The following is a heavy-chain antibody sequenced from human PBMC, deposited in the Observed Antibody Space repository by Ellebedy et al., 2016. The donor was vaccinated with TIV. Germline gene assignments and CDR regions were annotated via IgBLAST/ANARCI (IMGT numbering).Heavy chain of an antibody. Sequence: SETLSLXXAVSGGSISSGGYSWSWIRQPPGKGLEWIGYIYHSGSTYYNPSLKSRVTISVDRSKNQFSLKLSSVTAADTAVYYCATRRGYSRSPPGRGMDVWGQGTTVTVSS. V-gene: IGHV4-30-2*01. J-gene: IGHJ6*02. CDR2: IYHSGST. D-gene: IGHD6-13*01. CDR1: GGSISSGGYS. CDR3: ATRRGYSRSPPGRGMDV.